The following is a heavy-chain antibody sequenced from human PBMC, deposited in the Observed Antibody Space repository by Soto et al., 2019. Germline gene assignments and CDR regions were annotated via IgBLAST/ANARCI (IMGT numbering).Heavy chain of an antibody. D-gene: IGHD6-19*01. CDR3: AKDTSGWSSLYYYYYGMDV. Sequence: PGGSLRLSCAASGFTFSSYGMHWVRQAPGKGLEWVAVISYDGSNKYYADSVKGRFTISRDNSKNTLYLQMNSLRAEDTAVYYCAKDTSGWSSLYYYYYGMDVWGQGTTVTVSS. V-gene: IGHV3-30*18. J-gene: IGHJ6*02. CDR1: GFTFSSYG. CDR2: ISYDGSNK.